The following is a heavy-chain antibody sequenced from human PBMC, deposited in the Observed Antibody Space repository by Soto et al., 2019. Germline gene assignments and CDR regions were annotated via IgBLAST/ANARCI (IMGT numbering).Heavy chain of an antibody. Sequence: PTLVNPTQTLTLTCTFSGFSLSTSGVGVGWIRQPPGKALEWLALIYWNDDKRYSPSLKSRLTITKDTSKNQVVLTMTNMDPVDTATYYCAHATYYDSWTVYYWLEYYFDYWGQGTLVTVSS. D-gene: IGHD3-9*01. CDR1: GFSLSTSGVG. CDR3: AHATYYDSWTVYYWLEYYFDY. CDR2: IYWNDDK. J-gene: IGHJ4*02. V-gene: IGHV2-5*01.